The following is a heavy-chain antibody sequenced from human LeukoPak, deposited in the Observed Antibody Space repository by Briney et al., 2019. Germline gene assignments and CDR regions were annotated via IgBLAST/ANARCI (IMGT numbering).Heavy chain of an antibody. V-gene: IGHV3-7*01. CDR2: IKQDGSEK. D-gene: IGHD6-19*01. CDR1: GFTVSSNS. CDR3: ARGHSSGWYVAEYFQH. J-gene: IGHJ1*01. Sequence: QPGGSLRLSCAASGFTVSSNSMSWVRQAPGKGLEWVANIKQDGSEKYYVDSVKGRFTISRDNAKNSLYLQMNSLRAEDTAVYYCARGHSSGWYVAEYFQHWGQGTLVTVSS.